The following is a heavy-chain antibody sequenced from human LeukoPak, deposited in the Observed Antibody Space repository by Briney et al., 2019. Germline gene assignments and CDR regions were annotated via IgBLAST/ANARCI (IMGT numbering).Heavy chain of an antibody. J-gene: IGHJ4*02. D-gene: IGHD5-18*01. V-gene: IGHV1-18*04. CDR3: ARVPNPRNIYGYNDK. Sequence: GASVKVSCTASGYAFSDHGVNWVRQAPGQGLEWMGWISGYNGHTSYAQKFQGRVMVTTDRSTNTAYLELRSLRSDDTAVYYCARVPNPRNIYGYNDKWGQGTLVTVSS. CDR2: ISGYNGHT. CDR1: GYAFSDHG.